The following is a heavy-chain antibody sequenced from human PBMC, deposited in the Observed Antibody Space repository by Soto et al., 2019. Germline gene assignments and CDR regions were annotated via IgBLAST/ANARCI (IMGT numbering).Heavy chain of an antibody. Sequence: SGTLSLACTVSGGSISSADYDWSWIRQPPGKGLEWIGYIYYSGSTYYNPSLKSRVTISVDTSKNQFSLKLSSVTAADTAVYYCARWPSWYCSGGSCYPYWGQGTQVTVSS. CDR2: IYYSGST. J-gene: IGHJ4*02. D-gene: IGHD2-15*01. CDR3: ARWPSWYCSGGSCYPY. V-gene: IGHV4-30-4*01. CDR1: GGSISSADYD.